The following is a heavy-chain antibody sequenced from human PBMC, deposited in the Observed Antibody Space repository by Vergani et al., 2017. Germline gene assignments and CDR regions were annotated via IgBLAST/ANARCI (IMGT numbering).Heavy chain of an antibody. V-gene: IGHV4-59*11. D-gene: IGHD6-13*01. CDR3: ARGYSSSWGLRSYQQIYYYYMDV. Sequence: QVQLQESGPGLVKPSETLSLTCTVSGGSISSHYWSWIRQPPGKGLEWIGYIYYSGSTNYNPSLKSRVTISVDTSKNQFPLKLSSVTDADTAVSYCARGYSSSWGLRSYQQIYYYYMDVWGKGTTVTVSS. CDR1: GGSISSHY. CDR2: IYYSGST. J-gene: IGHJ6*03.